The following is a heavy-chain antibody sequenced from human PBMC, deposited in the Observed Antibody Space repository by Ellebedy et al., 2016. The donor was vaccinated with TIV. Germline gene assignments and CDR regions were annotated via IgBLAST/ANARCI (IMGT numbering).Heavy chain of an antibody. CDR2: INTGNGNT. V-gene: IGHV1-3*04. D-gene: IGHD2-2*03. CDR1: GHTFTAYG. J-gene: IGHJ4*02. Sequence: ASVKVSXKASGHTFTAYGIHWVRQAPGQRLEWMGWINTGNGNTKYSQKLQGRVTITRDTSARTVYMELSSLTSEDTAMYFCARVDGWGQGTLVTVSS. CDR3: ARVDG.